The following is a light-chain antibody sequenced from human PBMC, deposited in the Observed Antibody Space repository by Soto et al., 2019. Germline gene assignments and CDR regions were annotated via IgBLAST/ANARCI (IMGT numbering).Light chain of an antibody. CDR2: GAS. V-gene: IGKV3-15*01. Sequence: EIVMPQSPATLSVSPGERATLSCRASQSVTNNLVWYQQKSGQAPRLLIYGASTRATGIPARFSGSGSGTALTLTISSLQSEDFAVYYCQQYSTWPETFGQGTKLEIK. CDR3: QQYSTWPET. J-gene: IGKJ2*01. CDR1: QSVTNN.